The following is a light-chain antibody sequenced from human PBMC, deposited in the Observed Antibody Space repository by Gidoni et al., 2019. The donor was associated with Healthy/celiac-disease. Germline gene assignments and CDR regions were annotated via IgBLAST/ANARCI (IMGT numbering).Light chain of an antibody. Sequence: DIVMTQSTDSLSVSLGERATINCKSSQSVLYSSNNKNYLAWYQQKPGQPPKLLIYWASTRESGVPDRFSGSGSGTDFTLTISSLQAEDVAVYYCQQYYSTPGTFGGGTKVEIK. CDR2: WAS. V-gene: IGKV4-1*01. J-gene: IGKJ4*01. CDR3: QQYYSTPGT. CDR1: QSVLYSSNNKNY.